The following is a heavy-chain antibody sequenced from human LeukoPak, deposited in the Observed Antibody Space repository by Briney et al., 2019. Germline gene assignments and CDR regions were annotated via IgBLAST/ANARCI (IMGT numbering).Heavy chain of an antibody. CDR3: ARGPRDFMITFGGVIVDY. Sequence: PGRSLRLSCAASGFTFSSYAMHWVRQAPGKGLEWVAVISYDGSNKYYADSVKGRFTISRDNSKNTLYLQMNSLRAEDTAVYYCARGPRDFMITFGGVIVDYWGQGTLVTVSS. V-gene: IGHV3-30-3*01. D-gene: IGHD3-16*02. CDR2: ISYDGSNK. CDR1: GFTFSSYA. J-gene: IGHJ4*02.